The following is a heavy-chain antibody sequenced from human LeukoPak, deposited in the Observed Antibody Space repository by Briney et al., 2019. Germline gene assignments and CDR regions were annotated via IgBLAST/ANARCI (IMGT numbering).Heavy chain of an antibody. V-gene: IGHV3-21*01. CDR2: ITSSGTYI. CDR1: GFTFNNYN. J-gene: IGHJ6*03. D-gene: IGHD1-26*01. CDR3: ARDPYSGNYGNYYYYYMDV. Sequence: PGGSLTLSCATSGFTFNNYNMNWVRQAPGRALEWVSSITSSGTYIFYADSVKGRFTISRDNAKNSLYLQMNSLGPEDTAVYYCARDPYSGNYGNYYYYYMDVWGKGTTVTISS.